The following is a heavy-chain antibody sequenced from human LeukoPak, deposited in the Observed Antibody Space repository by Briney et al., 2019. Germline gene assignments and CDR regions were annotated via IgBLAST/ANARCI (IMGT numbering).Heavy chain of an antibody. Sequence: GGSLRLSCAASGFMFDTYIMTWVRQAPGKGLEWISYINSINAVYYTDSVQGRFNTSRDTAKNSLYLQMNSLRVEDTAMYYCARVSARGYDYWGRGTLVTVSS. J-gene: IGHJ4*02. CDR2: INSINAV. CDR1: GFMFDTYI. CDR3: ARVSARGYDY. D-gene: IGHD5-18*01. V-gene: IGHV3-48*01.